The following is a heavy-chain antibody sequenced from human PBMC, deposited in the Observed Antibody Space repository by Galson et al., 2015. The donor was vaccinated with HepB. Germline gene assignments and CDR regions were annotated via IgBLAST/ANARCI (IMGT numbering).Heavy chain of an antibody. Sequence: SLRLSCAASGFTVSDNYMSWVRQAPGKGLEWVSVIYSGGSTYYADSVKGRFSISRDNSKNTLYLQMNSLRAEDTAVYYCARGAKAVTDPFGYWGQGTLVTVSS. CDR1: GFTVSDNY. CDR2: IYSGGST. V-gene: IGHV3-66*01. D-gene: IGHD4/OR15-4a*01. J-gene: IGHJ4*02. CDR3: ARGAKAVTDPFGY.